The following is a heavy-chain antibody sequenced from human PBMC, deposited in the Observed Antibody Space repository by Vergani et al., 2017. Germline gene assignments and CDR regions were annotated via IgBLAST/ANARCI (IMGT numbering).Heavy chain of an antibody. J-gene: IGHJ5*02. D-gene: IGHD3-3*01. CDR3: ARPGRFLRWFDP. CDR1: GGSSSGYY. Sequence: QVQLQQWGAGLLKPSETLSLTCAVYGGSSSGYYWSWIRQPPGKGLEWVGEINHSGSTNYNPSLKSRVTISVDTSKNQFSLKLSSVTAADTAVYYCARPGRFLRWFDPWGQGTLVTVSS. V-gene: IGHV4-34*01. CDR2: INHSGST.